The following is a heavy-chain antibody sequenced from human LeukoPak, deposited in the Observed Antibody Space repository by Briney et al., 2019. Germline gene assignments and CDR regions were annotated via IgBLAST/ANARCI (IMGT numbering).Heavy chain of an antibody. D-gene: IGHD6-13*01. CDR1: GFTFSSYE. CDR2: IYHSGST. CDR3: ARELPSSSRNKGLDY. Sequence: PGGSLRLSCAASGFTFSSYEMNWVRQAPGKGLEWIGSIYHSGSTYYNPSLKSRVTISVDTSKNQFSLKLSSVTAADTAVYYCARELPSSSRNKGLDYWGQGTLVTVSS. J-gene: IGHJ4*02. V-gene: IGHV4-38-2*02.